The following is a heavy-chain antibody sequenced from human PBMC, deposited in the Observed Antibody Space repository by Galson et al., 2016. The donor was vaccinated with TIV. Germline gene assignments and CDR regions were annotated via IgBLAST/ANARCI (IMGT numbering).Heavy chain of an antibody. D-gene: IGHD3-16*01. V-gene: IGHV3-7*03. CDR2: ISEDGGEK. Sequence: SLRLSCAASGFTFSTYWMSWVRQAPGKGLEWVAGISEDGGEKKYVDSVEGRFTISRDNSKNSLYVQMNSLRAEDTAVYYCARDGDVWGDYHPWGDYWGQGTLVTVSS. CDR3: ARDGDVWGDYHPWGDY. J-gene: IGHJ4*02. CDR1: GFTFSTYW.